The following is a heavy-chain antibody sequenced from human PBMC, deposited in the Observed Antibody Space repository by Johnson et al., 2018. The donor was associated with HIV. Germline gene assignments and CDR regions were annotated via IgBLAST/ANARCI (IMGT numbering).Heavy chain of an antibody. D-gene: IGHD1-1*01. CDR2: VNPNGGTT. J-gene: IGHJ3*02. V-gene: IGHV3-25*04. Sequence: QLVESGGGVVQPGGSLRLTCAASGFTFSMSAMNCVRQAPGNGLELVGQVNPNGGTTYLIDSGKDRFNISRNNAKNTLHLQMNSLRAEDTAVYFCATVWRNEGRHAFDIWGQGTMVTVSS. CDR1: GFTFSMSA. CDR3: ATVWRNEGRHAFDI.